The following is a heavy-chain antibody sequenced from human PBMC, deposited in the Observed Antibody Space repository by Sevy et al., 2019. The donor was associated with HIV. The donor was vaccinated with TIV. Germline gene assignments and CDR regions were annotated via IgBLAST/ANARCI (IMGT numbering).Heavy chain of an antibody. V-gene: IGHV4-59*12. CDR2: IYYSGST. CDR1: GGSISSYY. J-gene: IGHJ5*02. Sequence: SETLSLTCTVSGGSISSYYWSWIRQPPGKGLEWIGYIYYSGSTNYNPSLKSRVTISVDTSKNQYSLKLSSVTAADTAVYYCARGGAVVPDAINWFDPWGQGTLVTVSS. CDR3: ARGGAVVPDAINWFDP. D-gene: IGHD2-2*02.